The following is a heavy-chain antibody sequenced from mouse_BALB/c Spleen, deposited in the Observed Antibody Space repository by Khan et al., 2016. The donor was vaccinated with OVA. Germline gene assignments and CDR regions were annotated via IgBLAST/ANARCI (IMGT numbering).Heavy chain of an antibody. V-gene: IGHV5-12*02. J-gene: IGHJ3*01. CDR3: AREGDDGGLAY. D-gene: IGHD2-3*01. Sequence: EVELVESGGGLVQPGGSLKLSCATSGFTFSDYYMYWVRQTPEKRLEWVAYISNRGATTYYPDTLRGRFTISRANAKNTLYLQRGRLKSEDTAIYYCAREGDDGGLAYWGQGTLVTVSA. CDR2: ISNRGATT. CDR1: GFTFSDYY.